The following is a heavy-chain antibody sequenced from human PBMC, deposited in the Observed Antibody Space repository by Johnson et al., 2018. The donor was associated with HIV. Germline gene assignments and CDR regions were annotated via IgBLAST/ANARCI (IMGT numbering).Heavy chain of an antibody. D-gene: IGHD2-21*01. V-gene: IGHV3-30*04. J-gene: IGHJ3*02. CDR3: AKGDPVEGDVDDAFDI. CDR1: GFTFSSYA. CDR2: ISYDGSNK. Sequence: QVQLVESGGGVVQPGRSLRLSCAASGFTFSSYAMHWVRQAPGTGLEWVAVISYDGSNKYYTDSVKGRFTNSRDNSKNTLYLQMNSLRAEDTAVYYCAKGDPVEGDVDDAFDIWGQGTMVTVSS.